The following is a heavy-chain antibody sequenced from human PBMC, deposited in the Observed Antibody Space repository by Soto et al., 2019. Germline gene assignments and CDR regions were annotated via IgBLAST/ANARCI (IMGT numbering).Heavy chain of an antibody. CDR1: GFTFSSYS. Sequence: GGSLRLSCAASGFTFSSYSMNWVRQAPGKGLEWVSSISSSSSYIYYADSVKGRFTISRDNAKNSLYLQMNSLRAEDTAVYYCARDLVDANGRNDYWGQGTLVTVSS. J-gene: IGHJ4*02. V-gene: IGHV3-21*01. D-gene: IGHD2-8*01. CDR2: ISSSSSYI. CDR3: ARDLVDANGRNDY.